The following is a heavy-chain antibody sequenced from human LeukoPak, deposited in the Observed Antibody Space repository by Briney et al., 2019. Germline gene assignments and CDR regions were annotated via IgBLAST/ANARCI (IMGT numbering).Heavy chain of an antibody. Sequence: GGSLRLSCAASGFTFSNYAMSWVRQAPGKGLEWVSSISGSAGSTYHADSVKGRFTISRDNAKNSLYLQMNSLRAEDTAVYYCARDNYDTGGYYFDWGQGTLVTVSS. CDR1: GFTFSNYA. V-gene: IGHV3-23*01. D-gene: IGHD3-22*01. CDR2: ISGSAGST. J-gene: IGHJ4*02. CDR3: ARDNYDTGGYYFD.